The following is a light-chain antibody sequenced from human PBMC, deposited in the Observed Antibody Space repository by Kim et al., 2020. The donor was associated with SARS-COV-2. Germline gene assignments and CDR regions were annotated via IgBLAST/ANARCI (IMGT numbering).Light chain of an antibody. CDR1: SSNVGNQG. Sequence: QTATLSCSGNSSNVGNQGAAWLQQHQGHPPKLLSYRNNNRPSGSSERFSASRSGNTASLTITGLQPEDEADYYCSAWDRSLSAWVFAGGTQLTVL. V-gene: IGLV10-54*01. CDR3: SAWDRSLSAWV. CDR2: RNN. J-gene: IGLJ3*02.